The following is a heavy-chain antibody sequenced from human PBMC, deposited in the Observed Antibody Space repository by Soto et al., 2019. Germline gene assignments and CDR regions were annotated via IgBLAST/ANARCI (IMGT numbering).Heavy chain of an antibody. CDR2: INHSGST. Sequence: PSETLSLTCAVYGGSFSGYYWSWIRQPPGKGLEWIGEINHSGSTNYNPSLKSRVTISVDTSKNQFSLKLSSVTAADTAVYYCARENYDILTGYYCDYWGQGTLVTVSS. D-gene: IGHD3-9*01. J-gene: IGHJ4*02. CDR3: ARENYDILTGYYCDY. CDR1: GGSFSGYY. V-gene: IGHV4-34*01.